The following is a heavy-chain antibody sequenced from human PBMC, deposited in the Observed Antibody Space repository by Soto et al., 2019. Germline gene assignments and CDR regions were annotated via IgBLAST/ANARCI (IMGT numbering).Heavy chain of an antibody. Sequence: QVQLVESGGGVVQPGRSLRLSCAPSGFIFSGYAIHWVRQAPGKGLEWVAIISYDGSNEYYADSVRGRFTISRDNSKNTFYLQVSSLRTEDSAVYYCARALSASYHYFDSWGQGSLVTVSS. CDR1: GFIFSGYA. CDR3: ARALSASYHYFDS. J-gene: IGHJ4*02. D-gene: IGHD2-15*01. CDR2: ISYDGSNE. V-gene: IGHV3-30-3*01.